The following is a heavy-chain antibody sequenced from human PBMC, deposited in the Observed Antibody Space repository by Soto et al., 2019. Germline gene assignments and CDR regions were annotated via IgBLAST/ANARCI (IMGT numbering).Heavy chain of an antibody. CDR3: ARSYSSSSYFDY. CDR2: IYPGDSDT. Sequence: SLKISCQGSGYSFTIYWIAWVRQMPGKGLEWMGMIYPGDSDTRYSPSFQGQVTISADKSITTAYLQWSSLSASDTAMYYCARSYSSSSYFDYWGQGALVTVSS. D-gene: IGHD6-6*01. V-gene: IGHV5-51*01. J-gene: IGHJ4*02. CDR1: GYSFTIYW.